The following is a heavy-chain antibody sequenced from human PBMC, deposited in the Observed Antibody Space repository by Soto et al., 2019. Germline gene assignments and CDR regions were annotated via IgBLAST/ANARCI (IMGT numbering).Heavy chain of an antibody. CDR1: GFTFSSYS. V-gene: IGHV3-21*01. CDR3: ARRPDSSGWYLIDY. CDR2: ISSSSSYI. Sequence: EVQLVESGGGLDKPGGSLRLSCAASGFTFSSYSMNWVRQAPGKGLEWVSSISSSSSYIYYADSVKGRFTISRDNAKNSLYLQMNSLRAEDTAVYYCARRPDSSGWYLIDYWGQGTLVTVSS. J-gene: IGHJ4*02. D-gene: IGHD6-19*01.